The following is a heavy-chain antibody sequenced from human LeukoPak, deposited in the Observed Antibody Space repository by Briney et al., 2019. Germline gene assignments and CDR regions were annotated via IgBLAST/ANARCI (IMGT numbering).Heavy chain of an antibody. J-gene: IGHJ4*02. CDR3: ARASWISSADAVW. V-gene: IGHV3-23*01. Sequence: GRSLRLSCATSGFSFSHYAMSSVRQAPTRGLEWVSRLRGDGETFYADSVKGRFTLSRDDSRNTVYLQLNNLRVDDSAVYYCARASWISSADAVWWGQGTLVAVSS. CDR2: LRGDGET. CDR1: GFSFSHYA. D-gene: IGHD2-2*03.